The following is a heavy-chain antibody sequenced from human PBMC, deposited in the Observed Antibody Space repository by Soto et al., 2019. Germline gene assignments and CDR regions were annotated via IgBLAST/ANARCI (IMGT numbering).Heavy chain of an antibody. J-gene: IGHJ5*02. Sequence: QVQLQESGPGLVKPSQTLSLTCTVSGGSISSGGYYWSWIRQHPGKGLEWIGYIYYTGNTYYNPSLRSRVPTSEHTSKNQFSLKLSSVTAADTAVYYCARGEASMVRGVSNWFDPWGQGTLVTVSS. V-gene: IGHV4-31*03. CDR1: GGSISSGGYY. D-gene: IGHD3-10*01. CDR3: ARGEASMVRGVSNWFDP. CDR2: IYYTGNT.